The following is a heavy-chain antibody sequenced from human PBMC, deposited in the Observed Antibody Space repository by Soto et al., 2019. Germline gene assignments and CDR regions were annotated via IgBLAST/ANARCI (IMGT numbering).Heavy chain of an antibody. V-gene: IGHV3-21*01. CDR1: GFTFGSFV. J-gene: IGHJ3*02. CDR2: ITGKSNDI. CDR3: SFCSKSSCSLGRLDI. Sequence: LVESGGGLVKPGGSLRLSCAASGFTFGSFVMHWVRQAPGKGLEWDAPITGKSNDIYYEDAVQGRLTISRDNSKNSLYLQMSSLRSEDTAVYSCSFCSKSSCSLGRLDIWFQGTLVTVSS. D-gene: IGHD3-22*01.